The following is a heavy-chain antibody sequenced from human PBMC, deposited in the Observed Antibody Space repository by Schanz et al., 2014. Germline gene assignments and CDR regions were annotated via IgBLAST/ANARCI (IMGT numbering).Heavy chain of an antibody. Sequence: QVQLLQSGSEVKKPGASVKVSCEISGYTVSALAMHWVRQAPGKGLEWLGGFDVEDGETIYAQKFQGRVTMTEDTSTETAYMELSGLRSGDTAVYYCVTEKRMESGTWAKAFDIWGQGTTVTVS. D-gene: IGHD3-3*01. V-gene: IGHV1-24*01. CDR1: GYTVSALA. CDR3: VTEKRMESGTWAKAFDI. CDR2: FDVEDGET. J-gene: IGHJ3*02.